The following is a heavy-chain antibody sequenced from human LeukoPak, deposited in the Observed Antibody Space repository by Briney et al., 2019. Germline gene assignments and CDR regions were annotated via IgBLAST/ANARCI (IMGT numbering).Heavy chain of an antibody. CDR1: GYTFTGYY. V-gene: IGHV1-2*02. CDR3: ARVPTRPLYYYYYGMDV. Sequence: ASVKVSCKASGYTFTGYYMHWVRQAPGQGLEWMGWINHNSGGTNYAQKLQGRVTMTTDTSTSTAYMELRSLRSDDTAVYYCARVPTRPLYYYYYGMDVWGQGTTVTVCS. D-gene: IGHD2-2*01. CDR2: INHNSGGT. J-gene: IGHJ6*02.